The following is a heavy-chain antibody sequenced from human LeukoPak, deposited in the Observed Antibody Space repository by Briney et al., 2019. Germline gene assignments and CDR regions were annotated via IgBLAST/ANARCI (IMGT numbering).Heavy chain of an antibody. CDR2: VNPNSGGT. D-gene: IGHD6-13*01. V-gene: IGHV1-2*02. J-gene: IGHJ4*02. CDR3: AREEVIAAAGPTLDY. CDR1: GYTFTGYY. Sequence: ASVKVSCKASGYTFTGYYMHWVRQAPGQGLEWMGWVNPNSGGTNYAQKFRGRVTMTRDTSVSTAYMELSRLRSDDTTVFYCAREEVIAAAGPTLDYWGQGALVTVSS.